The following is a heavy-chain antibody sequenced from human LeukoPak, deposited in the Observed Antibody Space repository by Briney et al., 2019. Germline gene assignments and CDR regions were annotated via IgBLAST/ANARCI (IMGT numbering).Heavy chain of an antibody. Sequence: ASVKVSCKASGYTFTSYGISWVRQAPGQGLEWMGRIIPILGIANYAQKFQGRVTITADKSTSTAYMELSSLRSEDTAVYYCAREPCSGGSCYSWFDPWGQGTLVTVSS. CDR1: GYTFTSYG. V-gene: IGHV1-69*04. CDR3: AREPCSGGSCYSWFDP. CDR2: IIPILGIA. J-gene: IGHJ5*02. D-gene: IGHD2-15*01.